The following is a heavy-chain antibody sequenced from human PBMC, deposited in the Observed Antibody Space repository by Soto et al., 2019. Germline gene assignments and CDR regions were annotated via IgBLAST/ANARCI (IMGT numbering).Heavy chain of an antibody. CDR2: TYHSGNT. J-gene: IGHJ4*02. D-gene: IGHD3-10*01. V-gene: IGHV4-4*02. CDR1: GGSITSSNW. CDR3: ARWLPRSGFDY. Sequence: TLSLTCAVSGGSITSSNWLTWVRQAPGKGLEWIGETYHSGNTNYNPSLKSRVTISVDKSKNQFSLNLSSVTAADTAVYYRARWLPRSGFDYWGPGTLVTVSS.